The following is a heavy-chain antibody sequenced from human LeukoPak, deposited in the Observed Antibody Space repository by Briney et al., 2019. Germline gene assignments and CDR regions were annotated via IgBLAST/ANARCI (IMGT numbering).Heavy chain of an antibody. CDR3: ARCHSCYEAVDY. CDR1: DCRFTSYW. J-gene: IGHJ4*02. V-gene: IGHV5-51*01. D-gene: IGHD5-12*01. CDR2: IYPGDSNT. Sequence: GASLQISCYGSDCRFTSYWIGWVRHLPGKGLEGMGIIYPGDSNTRYNPSFQGQVTISADKSISTAFLQGSSLEASDAARYYCARCHSCYEAVDYWGQGTLVTVSS.